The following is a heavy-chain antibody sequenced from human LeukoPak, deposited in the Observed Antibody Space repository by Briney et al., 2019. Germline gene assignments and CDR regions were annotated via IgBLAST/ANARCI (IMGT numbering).Heavy chain of an antibody. J-gene: IGHJ6*03. Sequence: PGRSLRLSCAASGFTVSSYGMYWVRQAPGKGLDWVAVIWYDGSHKSYANSVKGRFTISRDNPKNILYLQMNSLRADDTAVYYCARDRGYSSSWSFGKHYYMDVWGKGTTVTVSS. D-gene: IGHD6-13*01. CDR3: ARDRGYSSSWSFGKHYYMDV. V-gene: IGHV3-33*07. CDR2: IWYDGSHK. CDR1: GFTVSSYG.